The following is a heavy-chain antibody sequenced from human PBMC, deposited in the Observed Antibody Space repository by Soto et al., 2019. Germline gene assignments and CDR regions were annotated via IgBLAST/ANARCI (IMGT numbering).Heavy chain of an antibody. CDR1: GGSFSGYY. J-gene: IGHJ6*02. D-gene: IGHD5-18*01. CDR2: INHSGST. Sequence: SETLSLTCAVYGGSFSGYYWSWIRQPPGKGLEWIGEINHSGSTNYNPSLKSRVTISVDTSKNQFSLKLSSVTAADTAVYYCARGVRGGFVTAMVPYYYYGMDVWGQGTTVTVSS. CDR3: ARGVRGGFVTAMVPYYYYGMDV. V-gene: IGHV4-34*01.